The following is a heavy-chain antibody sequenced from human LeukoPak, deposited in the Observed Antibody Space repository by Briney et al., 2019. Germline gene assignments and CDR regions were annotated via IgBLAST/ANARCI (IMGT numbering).Heavy chain of an antibody. CDR1: GFTFSDYY. CDR2: IRYDGSNK. Sequence: GGSLRLSCAASGFTFSDYYMSWIRQAPGKGLEWVAFIRYDGSNKYYADSVKGRFTISRDNSKNTLYLQMNSLRAEDTAVYYCAKDIGRSSGPTDYWGQGTLVTVSS. CDR3: AKDIGRSSGPTDY. J-gene: IGHJ4*02. D-gene: IGHD3-22*01. V-gene: IGHV3-30*02.